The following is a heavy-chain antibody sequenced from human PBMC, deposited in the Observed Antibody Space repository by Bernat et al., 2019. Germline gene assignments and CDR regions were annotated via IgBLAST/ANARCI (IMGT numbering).Heavy chain of an antibody. CDR3: VKDLRLPYCGGDCYSGMDY. J-gene: IGHJ4*02. Sequence: QVQLVESGGGVVQPGRSLRLSCAASGFTFSSYGMHWVRQAPGKGLEWVAVIWYDGSNKYYADSVKGRFTISRDNSKNTLYLQMNSLRAEDTAVYYCVKDLRLPYCGGDCYSGMDYWGQGTLVTVSS. V-gene: IGHV3-33*06. D-gene: IGHD2-21*02. CDR1: GFTFSSYG. CDR2: IWYDGSNK.